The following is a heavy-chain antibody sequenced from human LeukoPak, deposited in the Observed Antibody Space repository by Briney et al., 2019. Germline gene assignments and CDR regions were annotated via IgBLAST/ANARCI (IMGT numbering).Heavy chain of an antibody. CDR3: ATAEGVGATPFDY. CDR2: INHSGST. Sequence: SETLSLTCAVYGGFFSGYYWSWIRQPPGKGLEWIGEINHSGSTNYNPSLKSRVTISVDTSKNQFSLKLSSVTAADTAVYYCATAEGVGATPFDYWGQGTLVTVSS. CDR1: GGFFSGYY. V-gene: IGHV4-34*01. D-gene: IGHD1-26*01. J-gene: IGHJ4*02.